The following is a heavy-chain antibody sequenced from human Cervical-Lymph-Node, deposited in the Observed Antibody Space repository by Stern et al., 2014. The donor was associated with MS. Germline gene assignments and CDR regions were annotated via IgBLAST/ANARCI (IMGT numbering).Heavy chain of an antibody. D-gene: IGHD5-24*01. CDR2: IGTAGDT. J-gene: IGHJ4*02. CDR1: GFTFSSYD. Sequence: EVQLVESGGGLVQPGGYLRLSCAASGFTFSSYDMHWVRQATGKGLEWVSAIGTAGDTYYPGSVKGRFTISRENAKNSLYLQMNSLRAGDTAVYYCARDVGDGYFDYWGQGTLVTVSS. CDR3: ARDVGDGYFDY. V-gene: IGHV3-13*01.